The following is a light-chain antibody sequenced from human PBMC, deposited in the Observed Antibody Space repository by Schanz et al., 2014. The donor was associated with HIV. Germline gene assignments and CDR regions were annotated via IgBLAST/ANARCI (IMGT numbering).Light chain of an antibody. Sequence: EIVLTQSPGSLSLSPGGRATLSCGASQRLSSSYLAWYQQKRDQPPRLVIYSASTRATGTPDRFSGSESGTDFTLTISRVEPEDYAVYYCQQYGSLPWTFGQGTKVEVK. J-gene: IGKJ1*01. CDR3: QQYGSLPWT. CDR1: QRLSSSY. CDR2: SAS. V-gene: IGKV3-20*01.